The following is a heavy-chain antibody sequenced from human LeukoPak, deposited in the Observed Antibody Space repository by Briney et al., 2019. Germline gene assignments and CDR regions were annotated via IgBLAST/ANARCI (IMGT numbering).Heavy chain of an antibody. V-gene: IGHV1-69*04. CDR3: ARGGAVAGSVDY. Sequence: SVKVSCKASGGTFSSYSISWVRQAPGQGLEWMGRIIPILGIANYAQKFQGRVTITADKSTSTAYMELSSLRSEDTAVYYCARGGAVAGSVDYWGQGTLVTVSS. CDR1: GGTFSSYS. CDR2: IIPILGIA. D-gene: IGHD6-19*01. J-gene: IGHJ4*02.